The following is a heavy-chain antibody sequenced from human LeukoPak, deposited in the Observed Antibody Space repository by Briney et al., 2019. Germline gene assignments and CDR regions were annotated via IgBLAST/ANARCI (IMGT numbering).Heavy chain of an antibody. D-gene: IGHD2-21*02. CDR3: ARLSRRWVTDGFDP. J-gene: IGHJ5*02. CDR2: IKQDGSEK. CDR1: GFTFSSYW. V-gene: IGHV3-7*01. Sequence: PGGSLRLSCAASGFTFSSYWMSWVRQAPGKGLEWVANIKQDGSEKYYVDSVKGRFTISRDNAKNSLYLQMNSLRAEDTAVYYCARLSRRWVTDGFDPWGQGTLVTVSS.